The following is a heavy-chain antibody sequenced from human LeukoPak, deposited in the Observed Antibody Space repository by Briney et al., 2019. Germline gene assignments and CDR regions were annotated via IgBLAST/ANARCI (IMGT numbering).Heavy chain of an antibody. V-gene: IGHV3-72*01. J-gene: IGHJ6*03. CDR1: GFSFSNHY. CDR2: TRNKAESYKT. CDR3: ARESSIFQVVARSYMDV. Sequence: PGGSLRLSCAASGFSFSNHYINWVRQTPGKGLERVGRTRNKAESYKTEYAASVKGRFTVSRDDSKKSLFLHMNSLKTEDTAVYYCARESSIFQVVARSYMDVWGKGTTVTVSS. D-gene: IGHD3-3*01.